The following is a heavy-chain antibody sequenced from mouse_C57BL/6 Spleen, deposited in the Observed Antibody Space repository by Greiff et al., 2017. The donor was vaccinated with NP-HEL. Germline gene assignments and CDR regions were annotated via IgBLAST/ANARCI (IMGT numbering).Heavy chain of an antibody. Sequence: QVQLQQPGAELVKPGASVKMSCKTSGYTFTSYWITWVKQRPGQGLEWIGDIYPGSGSTNYNEKFKSKATLTVDTSSSTAYMQLSSLTSEDSAVYYCAREDFWDEGGAWFAYWGQGTLVTVSA. J-gene: IGHJ3*01. CDR1: GYTFTSYW. V-gene: IGHV1-55*01. D-gene: IGHD4-1*01. CDR2: IYPGSGST. CDR3: AREDFWDEGGAWFAY.